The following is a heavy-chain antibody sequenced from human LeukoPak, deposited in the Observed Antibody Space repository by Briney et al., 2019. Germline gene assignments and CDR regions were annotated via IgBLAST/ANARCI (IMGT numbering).Heavy chain of an antibody. J-gene: IGHJ4*01. CDR3: AREVDRAFGY. D-gene: IGHD2-15*01. CDR1: GFRFTGFW. V-gene: IGHV3-7*01. CDR2: INQESTET. Sequence: GGSLRLSCAASGFRFTGFWMSWVRQAPGKGPEWVAYINQESTETYYVDSVRGRFTISRDNAKNSLSLQMNSMRVEATAVYYCAREVDRAFGYWGHGNFVTVSS.